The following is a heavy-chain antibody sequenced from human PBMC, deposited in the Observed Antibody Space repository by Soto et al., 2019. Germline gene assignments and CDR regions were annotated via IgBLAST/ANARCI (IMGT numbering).Heavy chain of an antibody. D-gene: IGHD4-17*01. Sequence: EVQLVESGGGLVQPGGSLRLSCAASGFSLRGYSMSWVRQAPGKGLEWVSYISGTGSSIYADSVKGRFTISRDNAKHSVYLQMTSLGDDDTAVYYCARGAGYGDYGAYWGQGTLVTVSS. V-gene: IGHV3-48*02. CDR1: GFSLRGYS. CDR2: ISGTGSSI. CDR3: ARGAGYGDYGAY. J-gene: IGHJ4*02.